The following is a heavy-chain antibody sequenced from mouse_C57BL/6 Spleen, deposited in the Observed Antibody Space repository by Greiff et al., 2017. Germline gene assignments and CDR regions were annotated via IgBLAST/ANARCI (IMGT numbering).Heavy chain of an antibody. J-gene: IGHJ2*01. CDR3: VTSNWDRGYFDY. CDR2: IYPSDSET. V-gene: IGHV1-61*01. Sequence: QVQLQQPGAELVRPGSSVKLSCKASGYTFTSYWMDWVKQRPGQGLEWIGNIYPSDSETHYNQKFKDKATLTVDKSSSTAYMQLSSLTSEGSAVYYCVTSNWDRGYFDYWGQGTTLTVSS. D-gene: IGHD4-1*01. CDR1: GYTFTSYW.